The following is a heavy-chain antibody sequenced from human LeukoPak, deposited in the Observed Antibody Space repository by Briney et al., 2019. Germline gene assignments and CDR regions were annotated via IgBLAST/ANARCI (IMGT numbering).Heavy chain of an antibody. V-gene: IGHV4-59*08. CDR2: ISDSGST. CDR1: GGSISSYY. Sequence: SETLSLTCSVSGGSISSYYWSWVRQPPGKGLEWIGYISDSGSTNYNPSLKSRVTISRDTSKNQVSLKMRFVTAAGTAVYFCATLGGTYDYWGQGTLVTVSS. CDR3: ATLGGTYDY. J-gene: IGHJ4*02. D-gene: IGHD1-26*01.